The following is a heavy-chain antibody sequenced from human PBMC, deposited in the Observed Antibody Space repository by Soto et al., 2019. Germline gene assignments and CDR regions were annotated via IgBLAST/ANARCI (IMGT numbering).Heavy chain of an antibody. Sequence: QVQLVQSGADVKKPGSSVKVSCKTSGGPFGSSATSWVRQAPAQGLEWMGGIIPVFDKANYAQNFQGRLTITADEPTGTVFMQLSSLRSEDTAVYFCARLRRDWGDAFDLWGLGTFVTVSS. CDR1: GGPFGSSA. CDR3: ARLRRDWGDAFDL. V-gene: IGHV1-69*01. J-gene: IGHJ3*01. D-gene: IGHD3-16*01. CDR2: IIPVFDKA.